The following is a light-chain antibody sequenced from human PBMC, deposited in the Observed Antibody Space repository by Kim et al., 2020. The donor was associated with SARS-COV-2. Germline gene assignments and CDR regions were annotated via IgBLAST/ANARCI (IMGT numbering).Light chain of an antibody. CDR2: GAS. J-gene: IGKJ2*01. V-gene: IGKV3-20*01. Sequence: LSPGDRATLACRASQSVTSTYLAWYQQKPGQAPRLLIYGASRRATAIADRFSGSGSGTDFTLTITRLEPEDFAVYYCQQFETSLYTFGQGTKLEI. CDR1: QSVTSTY. CDR3: QQFETSLYT.